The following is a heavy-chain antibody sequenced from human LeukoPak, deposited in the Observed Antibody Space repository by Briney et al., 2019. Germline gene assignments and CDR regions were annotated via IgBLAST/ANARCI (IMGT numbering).Heavy chain of an antibody. CDR1: GFTVSSNY. CDR2: IYSGGST. J-gene: IGHJ6*02. Sequence: GGSLRLSCAASGFTVSSNYMSWVRQAPGKGLEWVSVIYSGGSTYYADSVKGRFTISRDNSKNTLCLQMNSLRAEDTAVYYCARYAFGAYYYGMDVWGQGTTVTVSS. D-gene: IGHD3-10*01. V-gene: IGHV3-66*02. CDR3: ARYAFGAYYYGMDV.